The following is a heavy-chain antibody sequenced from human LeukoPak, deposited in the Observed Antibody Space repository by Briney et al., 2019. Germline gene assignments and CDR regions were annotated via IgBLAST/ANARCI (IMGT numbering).Heavy chain of an antibody. CDR1: GFTFSSYA. Sequence: GGSLRLSCAASGFTFSSYAMSWVRQAPGKGLEWVSAISGSGGSTYYADFVKGRFTISRDNSKNTLYLQMNSLRAEDTAVYYCAKVGDCTSCYSSWFDPWGQGTLVTVSS. J-gene: IGHJ5*02. CDR3: AKVGDCTSCYSSWFDP. V-gene: IGHV3-23*01. CDR2: ISGSGGST. D-gene: IGHD2-2*01.